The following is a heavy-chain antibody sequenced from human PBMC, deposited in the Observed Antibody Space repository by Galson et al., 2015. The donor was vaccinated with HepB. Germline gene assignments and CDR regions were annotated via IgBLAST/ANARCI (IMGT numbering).Heavy chain of an antibody. Sequence: SLRLSCAAPGFNFRSYAMHWVRQASGKGLEWVAVMSYDGSDKFYANSVKGRFTISRDNSKNTLYLQMNSLRTEDTAVYYCARSPSLTSKYWYFDLWGRGTLATVSS. D-gene: IGHD3-9*01. V-gene: IGHV3-30-3*01. J-gene: IGHJ2*01. CDR2: MSYDGSDK. CDR3: ARSPSLTSKYWYFDL. CDR1: GFNFRSYA.